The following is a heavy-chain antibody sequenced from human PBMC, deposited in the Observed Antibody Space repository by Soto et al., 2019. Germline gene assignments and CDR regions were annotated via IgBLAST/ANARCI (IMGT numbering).Heavy chain of an antibody. V-gene: IGHV3-30-3*01. Sequence: PGGSLRLSCAASGFTFSSYALHWVRQAPGRGLEWVALISFDGNNKYYANSVKGRLTISRDNSKNTLYLQMSSLRAEDTAVYYCGRCSSTSCHLGADYWGQGTLVTVSS. J-gene: IGHJ4*02. CDR1: GFTFSSYA. D-gene: IGHD2-2*01. CDR2: ISFDGNNK. CDR3: GRCSSTSCHLGADY.